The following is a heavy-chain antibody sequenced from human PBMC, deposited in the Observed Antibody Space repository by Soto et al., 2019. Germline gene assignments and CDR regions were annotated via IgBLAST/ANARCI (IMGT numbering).Heavy chain of an antibody. Sequence: GESLKISCKGSGYSFTSYWIGWVRQMPGKGLEWMGIIYPGDSDTRYSPSFQGQVTISADKSISTAYLQWSSLKASDTAMYYCARGVNYDFWSGYSGDYGMDFWGQGTTVTVSS. V-gene: IGHV5-51*01. D-gene: IGHD3-3*01. CDR2: IYPGDSDT. J-gene: IGHJ6*02. CDR1: GYSFTSYW. CDR3: ARGVNYDFWSGYSGDYGMDF.